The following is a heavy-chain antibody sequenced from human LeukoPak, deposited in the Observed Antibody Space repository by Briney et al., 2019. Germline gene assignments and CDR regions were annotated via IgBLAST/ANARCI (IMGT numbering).Heavy chain of an antibody. J-gene: IGHJ4*02. CDR1: GFTVSSNY. Sequence: AGGSLRLSCAASGFTVSSNYMSWVRQAPGKGLEWVSVIYSGGSTYYADSVKGRFTISRDNSKNTLYLQMNSLRAEDTAVYYCAKTEEGYYDSSGYYRAFDYWGQGTLVTVSS. D-gene: IGHD3-22*01. V-gene: IGHV3-53*01. CDR3: AKTEEGYYDSSGYYRAFDY. CDR2: IYSGGST.